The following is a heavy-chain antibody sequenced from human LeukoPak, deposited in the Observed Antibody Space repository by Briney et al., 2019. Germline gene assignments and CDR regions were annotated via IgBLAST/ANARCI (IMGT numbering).Heavy chain of an antibody. CDR1: GYTFTSYF. J-gene: IGHJ4*02. Sequence: ASVKVSCKASGYTFTSYFMHWVRQAPGQGLEWMGTINPNDGSTNYAQNFQGRVTMTRDTSTSTFYMELSSLRSEDTALYFCARARGYTGYHPIDYWGQGTLLTVSS. D-gene: IGHD5-12*01. V-gene: IGHV1-46*01. CDR3: ARARGYTGYHPIDY. CDR2: INPNDGST.